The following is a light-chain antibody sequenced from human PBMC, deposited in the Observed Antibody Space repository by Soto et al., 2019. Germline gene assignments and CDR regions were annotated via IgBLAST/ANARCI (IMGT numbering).Light chain of an antibody. CDR3: AAWDDSLRGVL. Sequence: QSVLTQPPSASGTPGQRVTISCSGSSSNIGKNTVNWFQQFPGTAPKLLIHSNGQRPSGVSDRFSGSKSGTSASLAISELQSEDEAAYFCAAWDDSLRGVLFGGGTQLTVL. V-gene: IGLV1-44*01. J-gene: IGLJ2*01. CDR1: SSNIGKNT. CDR2: SNG.